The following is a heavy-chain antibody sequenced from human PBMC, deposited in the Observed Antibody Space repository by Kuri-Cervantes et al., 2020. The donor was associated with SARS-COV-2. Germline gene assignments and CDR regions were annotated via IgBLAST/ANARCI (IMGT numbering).Heavy chain of an antibody. J-gene: IGHJ4*02. D-gene: IGHD3-22*01. CDR2: IYSGGST. Sequence: GESLKISCAASGFTVSSNYMSWVRQAPGKGLEWVSAIYSGGSTYYADSVKGRFTISRDNSKNTLYLQMNSLRAEDTAVYYCARVSYDSNWGQGTLVTVSS. CDR3: ARVSYDSN. V-gene: IGHV3-53*01. CDR1: GFTVSSNY.